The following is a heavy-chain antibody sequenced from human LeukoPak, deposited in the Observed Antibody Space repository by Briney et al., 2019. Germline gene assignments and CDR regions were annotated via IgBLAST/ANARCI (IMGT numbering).Heavy chain of an antibody. CDR1: GGSISSYY. V-gene: IGHV4-59*01. CDR2: IYYSGGT. J-gene: IGHJ3*02. D-gene: IGHD3-3*01. CDR3: ARPIGSGYYNGFDI. Sequence: PSETLSLTCTVSGGSISSYYWSWIRQPPGKGLEWIGYIYYSGGTNYNPSLKSRVTISVDTSKKQLSLKLSSVTAADTAVYYCARPIGSGYYNGFDIWGQGTMVTVSS.